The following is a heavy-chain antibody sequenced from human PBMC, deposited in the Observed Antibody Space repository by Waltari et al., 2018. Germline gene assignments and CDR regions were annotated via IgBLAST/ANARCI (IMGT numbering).Heavy chain of an antibody. D-gene: IGHD1-1*01. CDR2: RIYSGGST. Sequence: EVQLLESGGGLVQPGGSLRLSCEASGFTFSSNDMTWVRQAPGKGREWVSRIYSGGSTNYADSVKGRFTVSRDNSKNTLYLQMSNLRGEDTAVYYCAKGGDTGTYGFFDFWGQGTLVSVSS. CDR3: AKGGDTGTYGFFDF. V-gene: IGHV3-23*03. J-gene: IGHJ4*02. CDR1: GFTFSSND.